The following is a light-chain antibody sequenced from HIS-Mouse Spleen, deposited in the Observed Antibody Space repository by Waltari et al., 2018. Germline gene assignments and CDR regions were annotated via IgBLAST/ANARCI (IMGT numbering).Light chain of an antibody. CDR3: QAWDSSTAV. CDR2: QDS. V-gene: IGLV3-1*01. Sequence: SYELTQPPSVSVSPGQTASITCSGDTLGDKYACWYQQKPGQSPVLVIYQDSKRPSGIPERFSGSNSGTTATLTISGTQAMDEADYYCQAWDSSTAVFGTGTKVTVL. J-gene: IGLJ1*01. CDR1: TLGDKY.